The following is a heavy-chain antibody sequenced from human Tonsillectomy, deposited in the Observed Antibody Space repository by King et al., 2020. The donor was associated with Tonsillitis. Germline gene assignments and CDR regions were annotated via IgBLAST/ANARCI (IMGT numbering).Heavy chain of an antibody. CDR2: ITTYNGIT. V-gene: IGHV1-18*01. CDR1: GYSFTNYG. J-gene: IGHJ6*03. CDR3: ARDLYYYYGSGSSDYYYMDV. Sequence: QLVQSGAEVKKPGASVKVSCKASGYSFTNYGISWVRQAPGQGLEWMGWITTYNGITNYAQKLQGRVIMTTDTSTSTAYMELRSLRSDDTAVYYCARDLYYYYGSGSSDYYYMDVWGKGTTVTVSS. D-gene: IGHD3-10*01.